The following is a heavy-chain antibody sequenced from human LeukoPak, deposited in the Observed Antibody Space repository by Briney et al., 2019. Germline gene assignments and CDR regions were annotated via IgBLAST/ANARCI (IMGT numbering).Heavy chain of an antibody. Sequence: EASVKVSCKASGYTFTGYYMHWVRQAPGQGLEWMGWINPNSGGTNYAQKFQGRVTMTRDMSISTAYMELSRLRSDDTAVYYCARDPVFGEIGDVWGQGTTVTVSS. J-gene: IGHJ6*02. D-gene: IGHD3-10*02. V-gene: IGHV1-2*02. CDR2: INPNSGGT. CDR3: ARDPVFGEIGDV. CDR1: GYTFTGYY.